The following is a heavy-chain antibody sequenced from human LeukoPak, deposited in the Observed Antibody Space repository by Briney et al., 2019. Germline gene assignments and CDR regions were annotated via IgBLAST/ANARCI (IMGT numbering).Heavy chain of an antibody. D-gene: IGHD6-19*01. CDR3: ARGYSTGWHYFDY. J-gene: IGHJ4*02. Sequence: PGGSLRLSCEASGFXVSSNYISWVRQAPGKGLEWVSVIYSGGTTYYADSVKGRFTISRDNSKNTLYLQMNSLRPEDTAVYYCARGYSTGWHYFDYWGQGSLVTVSS. V-gene: IGHV3-66*01. CDR1: GFXVSSNY. CDR2: IYSGGTT.